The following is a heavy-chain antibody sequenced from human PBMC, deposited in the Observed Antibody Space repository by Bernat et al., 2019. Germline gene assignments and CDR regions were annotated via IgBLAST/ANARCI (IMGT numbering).Heavy chain of an antibody. CDR1: GGSISSSSYY. CDR3: ARPYIGFWSGYYTPGDFDY. J-gene: IGHJ4*02. Sequence: QVQLSESGPGLVKPSETLSLTCTVSGGSISSSSYYWGWIRQPPGKGLEWIGSIYYSGSTYYNPSLKSRVTISVDTSKNQFPLKLSSVTAADTAVYYCARPYIGFWSGYYTPGDFDYWGQGTLVTVSS. V-gene: IGHV4-39*01. D-gene: IGHD3-3*01. CDR2: IYYSGST.